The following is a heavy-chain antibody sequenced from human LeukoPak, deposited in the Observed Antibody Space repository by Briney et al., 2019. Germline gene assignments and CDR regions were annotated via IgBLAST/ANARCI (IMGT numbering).Heavy chain of an antibody. CDR1: GFTVSSNY. CDR3: AREAEIVGATYFDY. CDR2: IYSGGST. Sequence: RGGSLRLSCAASGFTVSSNYMSWVRQAPGKGLEWVSVIYSGGSTYYADSVKGRFTISRDNSKNTLYLQMNSLRAEDTAVYYCAREAEIVGATYFDYWGQGTLVTVSS. V-gene: IGHV3-66*01. J-gene: IGHJ4*02. D-gene: IGHD1-26*01.